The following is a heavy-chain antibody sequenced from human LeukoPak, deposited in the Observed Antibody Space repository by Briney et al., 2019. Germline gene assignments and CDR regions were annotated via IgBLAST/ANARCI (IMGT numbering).Heavy chain of an antibody. CDR1: GFTFDDYA. J-gene: IGHJ4*02. CDR3: AYYYDSSGYYYY. V-gene: IGHV3-23*01. CDR2: VTGSGSNT. Sequence: GGSLRLSCAASGFTFDDYAMHWVRQAPGKGLEWVSGVTGSGSNTHYADSVKGRFTISRDNSKNTLYLQMNSLRAEDTAVYYCAYYYDSSGYYYYWGQGTLVTVSS. D-gene: IGHD3-22*01.